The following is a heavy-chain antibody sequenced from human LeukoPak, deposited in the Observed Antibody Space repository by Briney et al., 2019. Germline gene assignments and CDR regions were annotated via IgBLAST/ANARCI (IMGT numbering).Heavy chain of an antibody. CDR1: GFTFSDYY. CDR3: AREVYYYDSSGYYYFDY. D-gene: IGHD3-22*01. Sequence: GGSLRLSCAASGFTFSDYYMSWIRQAPGKGLEWVSYISSSGSTIYYADSVKGRFTISRDNAKNSLYRQMNSLRAEDTAVYYCAREVYYYDSSGYYYFDYWGQGTLVTVSS. V-gene: IGHV3-11*04. CDR2: ISSSGSTI. J-gene: IGHJ4*02.